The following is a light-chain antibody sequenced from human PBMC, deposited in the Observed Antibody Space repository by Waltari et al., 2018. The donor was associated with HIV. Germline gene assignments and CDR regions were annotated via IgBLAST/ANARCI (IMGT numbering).Light chain of an antibody. CDR1: RNDFGSYNL. CDR3: CSYAGGRTYV. J-gene: IGLJ1*01. Sequence: QSALTQPASVSGSPGQSITISCTGTRNDFGSYNLFSWYQQHPGKAPKIVIYEVNKRPSGVSHRFSGSKSAYTASLTISGLQAEDEADYFCCSYAGGRTYVFGSGTKVTVL. V-gene: IGLV2-23*02. CDR2: EVN.